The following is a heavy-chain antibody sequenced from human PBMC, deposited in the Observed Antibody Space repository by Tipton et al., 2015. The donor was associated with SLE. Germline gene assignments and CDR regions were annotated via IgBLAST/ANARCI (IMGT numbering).Heavy chain of an antibody. CDR1: GGSFSGSY. CDR3: AAYPLSRGPLLDGFYI. Sequence: TLSLTCGVSGGSFSGSYCSWIRQAPVKGLEWLGEANQIGTTKINPSLKSRVSISVDSSKNQVSLQLNAVTAADTAVYYCAAYPLSRGPLLDGFYIWGQGTMVTVSS. J-gene: IGHJ3*02. V-gene: IGHV4-34*01. CDR2: ANQIGTT. D-gene: IGHD1-26*01.